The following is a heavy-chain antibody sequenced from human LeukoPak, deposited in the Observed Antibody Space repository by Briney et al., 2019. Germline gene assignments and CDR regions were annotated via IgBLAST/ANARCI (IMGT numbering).Heavy chain of an antibody. V-gene: IGHV4-39*01. CDR2: IYYTGST. D-gene: IGHD1-26*01. CDR3: ARTHSGTYYGFDH. J-gene: IGHJ4*02. Sequence: SETLSLTCTVSGGSISSSGFYWGWIRQPPGKGLEGIGSIYYTGSTYYNPSLKSRVTISVDTSKNQLSLKLSSVTAADTAVYYCARTHSGTYYGFDHRGQGTLVTVSS. CDR1: GGSISSSGFY.